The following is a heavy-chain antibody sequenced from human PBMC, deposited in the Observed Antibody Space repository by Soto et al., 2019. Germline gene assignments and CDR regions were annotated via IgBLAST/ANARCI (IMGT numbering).Heavy chain of an antibody. D-gene: IGHD2-15*01. CDR3: AREENCSDGICYSEYFQR. V-gene: IGHV1-46*01. CDR1: GYIFTAYS. CDR2: VNPSGGST. J-gene: IGHJ1*01. Sequence: QVQLVQSGAEVMKPGASVKVSCKASGYIFTAYSMHWVRQAPGQGLAWMGVVNPSGGSTNYAQKFQGRITMTRDTSTSTVYMDLSSLTSEDTAVYYCAREENCSDGICYSEYFQRWGQGNLVTVSS.